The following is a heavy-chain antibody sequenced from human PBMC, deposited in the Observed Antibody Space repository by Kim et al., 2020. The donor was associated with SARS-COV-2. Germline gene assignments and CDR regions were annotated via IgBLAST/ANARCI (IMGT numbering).Heavy chain of an antibody. CDR3: ARGRPYDAFDV. CDR2: IRKKVNGYST. CDR1: GFTFSDHY. Sequence: GGSLRLSCAASGFTFSDHYMDWVRQAPGKGLDWVGRIRKKVNGYSTEYAASVRGRFTISRDDSQNSLYLQMNGLKTEDTAVYYCARGRPYDAFDVWGQGTMVTVSS. J-gene: IGHJ3*01. V-gene: IGHV3-72*01. D-gene: IGHD6-25*01.